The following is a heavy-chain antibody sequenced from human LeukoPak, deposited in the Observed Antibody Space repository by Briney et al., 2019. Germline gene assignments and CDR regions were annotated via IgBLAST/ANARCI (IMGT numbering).Heavy chain of an antibody. CDR2: ISGSGGST. Sequence: GGSLRLSCAASGFTFSSYAMSWVRQAPGKGLEWVSAISGSGGSTYYADSVKGRFTISRDNSKNTLYLQMNSLRAEDTAVYYCAKDDLIAVAGYNWFDPWGQGTLVTVSS. J-gene: IGHJ5*02. V-gene: IGHV3-23*01. CDR1: GFTFSSYA. D-gene: IGHD6-19*01. CDR3: AKDDLIAVAGYNWFDP.